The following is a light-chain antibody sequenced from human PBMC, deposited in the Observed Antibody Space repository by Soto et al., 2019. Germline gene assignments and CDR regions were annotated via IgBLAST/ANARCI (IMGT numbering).Light chain of an antibody. CDR1: QSVSSNY. V-gene: IGKV3-20*01. CDR2: GAS. Sequence: EIVLTHSPGTLSLSPGERAILSCRASQSVSSNYLAWYQQKPGQAPRLLIFGASSRATGIPDRFSGSGSGTDFTLTISRLEPEDFAVYYCHQCGSSFTWTFGQGTKVDIK. CDR3: HQCGSSFTWT. J-gene: IGKJ1*01.